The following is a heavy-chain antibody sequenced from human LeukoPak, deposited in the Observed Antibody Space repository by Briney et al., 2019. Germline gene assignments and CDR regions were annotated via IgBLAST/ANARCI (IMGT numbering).Heavy chain of an antibody. V-gene: IGHV4-4*02. D-gene: IGHD2-15*01. CDR2: IYHSGST. CDR1: GGSISSSNW. Sequence: PSGTLSLTCAVSGGSISSSNWWSWVRQPPGKGLEWIGEIYHSGSTNYNPSLKSRVTISVDKSKNQFSLKLSSVAAADTAVYYCAREVYCSGGSCYSDNWFDPWGQGTLVTVSS. CDR3: AREVYCSGGSCYSDNWFDP. J-gene: IGHJ5*02.